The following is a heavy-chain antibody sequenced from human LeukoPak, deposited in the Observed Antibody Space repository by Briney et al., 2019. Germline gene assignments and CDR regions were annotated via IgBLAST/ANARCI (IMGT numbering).Heavy chain of an antibody. CDR3: AKDLYYYYDSSGPFDY. CDR2: IKQDGSEE. V-gene: IGHV3-7*01. Sequence: GGSLRLSCAASGFTFSHYWMTWVRQAPGKGLEWVANIKQDGSEEYYTDSVKGRFIISRDNARNSLYLQMNSLGAEDTAVYYCAKDLYYYYDSSGPFDYWGQGTLVTVSS. CDR1: GFTFSHYW. D-gene: IGHD3-22*01. J-gene: IGHJ4*02.